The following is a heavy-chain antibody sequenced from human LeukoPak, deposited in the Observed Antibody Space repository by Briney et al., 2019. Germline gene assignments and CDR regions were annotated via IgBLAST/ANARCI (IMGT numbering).Heavy chain of an antibody. CDR1: GYSFTTYW. CDR3: ARRQGCSSTSCPPDS. J-gene: IGHJ4*02. V-gene: IGHV5-51*01. CDR2: IYPGDSDT. D-gene: IGHD2-2*01. Sequence: GESLKISCRSSGYSFTTYWIGSVRQMPGKGLEWMGIIYPGDSDTRYSPSFQSQVTMSADTSINTAYLQWSSLKASDTAMYYCARRQGCSSTSCPPDSWGQGTLVTVSS.